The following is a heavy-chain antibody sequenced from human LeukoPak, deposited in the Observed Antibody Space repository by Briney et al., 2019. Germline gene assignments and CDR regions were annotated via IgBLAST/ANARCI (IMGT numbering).Heavy chain of an antibody. CDR2: INPNSGGT. J-gene: IGHJ4*02. V-gene: IGHV1-2*02. Sequence: ASVKVSCKASGYTFTGYYMHWVRQAPGQGLEWMGWINPNSGGTNYAQKFQGRVTMTRNTSISTAYMELSSLRSEDTAVYYCARNVVPDTAIDYWGQGTLVTVSS. CDR1: GYTFTGYY. CDR3: ARNVVPDTAIDY. D-gene: IGHD5-18*01.